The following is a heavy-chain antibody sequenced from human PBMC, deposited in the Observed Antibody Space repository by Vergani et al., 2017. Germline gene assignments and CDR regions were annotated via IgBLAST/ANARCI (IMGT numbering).Heavy chain of an antibody. CDR2: IYTSGST. V-gene: IGHV4-61*02. J-gene: IGHJ4*02. Sequence: QVQLQESGPGLVKPSQTLSLTCTVSGGSISSGSYYWSWIRQPAGKGLEWIGRIYTSGSTNYNPSLKSRFTISVDTSKDQFSLKLSSVTAADTAVYYCARQEIDGTPVDYWGQGTLVTVSS. CDR1: GGSISSGSYY. CDR3: ARQEIDGTPVDY.